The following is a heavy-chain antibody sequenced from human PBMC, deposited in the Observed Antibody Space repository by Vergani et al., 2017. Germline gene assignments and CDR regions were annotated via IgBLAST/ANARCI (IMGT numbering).Heavy chain of an antibody. V-gene: IGHV7-4-1*02. D-gene: IGHD6-19*01. CDR3: ARKSFPHQWLVQDYYYYMDV. J-gene: IGHJ6*03. Sequence: QVQLVQSGSELKKPGASVKVSCKASGYTFTSYAMNWVRQAPGQGLEWMGWINTNTGNPTYAQGFTGRFVFSLDTSVSTAYLQISSLKAEDTAAYYCARKSFPHQWLVQDYYYYMDVWGKGTTVTVSS. CDR1: GYTFTSYA. CDR2: INTNTGNP.